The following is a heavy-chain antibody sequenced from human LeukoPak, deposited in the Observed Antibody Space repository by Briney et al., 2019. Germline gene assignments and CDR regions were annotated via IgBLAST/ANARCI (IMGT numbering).Heavy chain of an antibody. D-gene: IGHD3-10*01. V-gene: IGHV5-51*01. CDR3: ARPFGLNYYGSGTPQAGAFDI. CDR1: GYSFTSYW. CDR2: IYPGDSDT. J-gene: IGHJ3*02. Sequence: GESLKISCKGSGYSFTSYWIGWVRQMPGKGLEWMGIIYPGDSDTRYSPSFQGQVTISADKSISTAYLQWSSLKASDTAMYYCARPFGLNYYGSGTPQAGAFDIWGQGTMVTVSS.